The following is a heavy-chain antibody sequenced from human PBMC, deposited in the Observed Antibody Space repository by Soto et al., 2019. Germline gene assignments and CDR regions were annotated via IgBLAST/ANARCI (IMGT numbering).Heavy chain of an antibody. V-gene: IGHV1-18*04. CDR2: INADYGNT. J-gene: IGHJ6*02. Sequence: ASVKVSCKASGYTFTGYYMHWVRHAPGQGLEWMGRINADYGNTQYAQKFRGRVTMTTDTSTATAYMELTNLRSEDTAVYYCARTIVVAGSYYYYGMDVSGQGTTVIVAS. CDR1: GYTFTGYY. CDR3: ARTIVVAGSYYYYGMDV. D-gene: IGHD6-19*01.